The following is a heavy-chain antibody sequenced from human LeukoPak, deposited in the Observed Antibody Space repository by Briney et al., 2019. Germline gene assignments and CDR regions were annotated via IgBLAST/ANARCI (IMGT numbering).Heavy chain of an antibody. D-gene: IGHD6-13*01. CDR2: ISGSGCST. CDR3: AKDFSSSWYYGWFDP. Sequence: GGSLRLSCAASGFTFSSYAMSWVRQAPGKGLEWVSAISGSGCSTYYADSVKGRFTISRDNSKNTLYLQMNSLRAEDTAVYYCAKDFSSSWYYGWFDPWGQGTLVTVSS. J-gene: IGHJ5*02. CDR1: GFTFSSYA. V-gene: IGHV3-23*01.